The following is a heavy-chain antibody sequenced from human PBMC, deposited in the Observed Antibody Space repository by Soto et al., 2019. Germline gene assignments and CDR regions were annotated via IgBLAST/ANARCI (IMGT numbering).Heavy chain of an antibody. D-gene: IGHD3-10*02. V-gene: IGHV4-4*02. J-gene: IGHJ6*02. CDR3: ASVRGGYYSAMDV. Sequence: QVQLQESGPGLVKPSGTLSLTCAVSGGSISSSNWWSWVRQPPGKGLEWIGEIYHSGTTNYNPSLKCRVPIPVAKSKNQFSRRLSSVTAAHTAVYYCASVRGGYYSAMDVWGQGPTVTVSS. CDR1: GGSISSSNW. CDR2: IYHSGTT.